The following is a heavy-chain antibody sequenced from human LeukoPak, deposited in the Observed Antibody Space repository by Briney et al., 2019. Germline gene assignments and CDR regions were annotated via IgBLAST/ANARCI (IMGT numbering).Heavy chain of an antibody. V-gene: IGHV3-23*01. CDR3: ARGGYIVVVPAAMFDY. D-gene: IGHD2-2*01. J-gene: IGHJ4*02. CDR2: ISGSGGST. Sequence: GGSLRLSCAASGFTFSSYAMSWVRRAPGKGLEWVSAISGSGGSTYYADSVKGRFTISRDNSKNTLYLQMNSLRAEDTAVYYCARGGYIVVVPAAMFDYWGQGTLVTVSS. CDR1: GFTFSSYA.